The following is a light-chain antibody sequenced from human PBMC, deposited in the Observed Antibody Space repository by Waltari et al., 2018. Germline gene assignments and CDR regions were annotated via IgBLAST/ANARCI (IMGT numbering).Light chain of an antibody. V-gene: IGKV1-5*03. Sequence: DIQMTQSPSTLSASVGDRVIFSCRASQSISKWLAWYQQKPGKAPKLLIYNASTLESGVPSRFSGGGSGTEFTLTISSLQPEDFATYYCQQYNSYSLLSFGGGTKVEIK. J-gene: IGKJ4*01. CDR1: QSISKW. CDR3: QQYNSYSLLS. CDR2: NAS.